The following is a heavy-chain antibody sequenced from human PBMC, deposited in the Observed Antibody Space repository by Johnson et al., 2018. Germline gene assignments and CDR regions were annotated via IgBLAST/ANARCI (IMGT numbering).Heavy chain of an antibody. CDR1: GFTFSSYA. Sequence: EVQLVEAGGGVVRPGGSLRLSCAASGFTFSSYAMSWVRQAPGKGLEWVSAISGSGGSTYYADSVKGRFTISRDNSKNTLYLQMNSLRAEDTAVYYCAKDQSPEVGVDPFDIWGQGTMVTVSS. CDR2: ISGSGGST. D-gene: IGHD1-26*01. V-gene: IGHV3-23*04. CDR3: AKDQSPEVGVDPFDI. J-gene: IGHJ3*02.